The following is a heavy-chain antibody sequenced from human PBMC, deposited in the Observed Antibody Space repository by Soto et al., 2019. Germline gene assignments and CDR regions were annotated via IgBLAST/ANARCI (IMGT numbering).Heavy chain of an antibody. J-gene: IGHJ3*02. D-gene: IGHD2-15*01. CDR2: IYYSGST. V-gene: IGHV4-31*03. Sequence: QVQLQESGPGLVKPSQTLSLTCTVSGGSISSGGYYWSWIRQHPGKGLEWIGYIYYSGSTYYNPSLQGRVTISVDTSKNQFPLGLSSVAAGGTAVYYCRGGGGGYCSGGSCHSDAFDIWGQGTMVTVSS. CDR3: RGGGGGYCSGGSCHSDAFDI. CDR1: GGSISSGGYY.